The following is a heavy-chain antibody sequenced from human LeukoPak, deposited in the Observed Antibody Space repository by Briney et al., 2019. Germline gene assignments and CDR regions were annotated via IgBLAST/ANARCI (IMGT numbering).Heavy chain of an antibody. D-gene: IGHD4-17*01. CDR2: IRSKANSYAT. Sequence: GGSLRLSCAASGFTFSNVWMSWVRQVSGKGLEWVGRIRSKANSYATAYAASVKGRFTVSRDDSKNTAYLQMDSLETEDTAVYYCTRLWDYGDYSGPFDYWGQGTLVTVSS. V-gene: IGHV3-73*01. CDR1: GFTFSNVW. CDR3: TRLWDYGDYSGPFDY. J-gene: IGHJ4*02.